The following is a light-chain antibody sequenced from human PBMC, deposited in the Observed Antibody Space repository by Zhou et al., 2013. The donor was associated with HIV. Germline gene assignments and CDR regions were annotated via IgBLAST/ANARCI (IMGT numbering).Light chain of an antibody. CDR3: QQFNGYPAYT. CDR2: DAS. Sequence: IQMTQSPSSLSASVGERVTVTCRASQGISGALAWYQQKPGKAPKLLIYDASTLENGVPSRFRGSGSGTDFTLTISSLQPEDFATYYCQQFNGYPAYTFGQGTKLEIK. V-gene: IGKV1-13*02. CDR1: QGISGA. J-gene: IGKJ2*01.